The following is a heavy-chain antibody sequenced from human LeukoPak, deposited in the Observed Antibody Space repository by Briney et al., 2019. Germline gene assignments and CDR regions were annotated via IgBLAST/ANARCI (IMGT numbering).Heavy chain of an antibody. CDR2: ISGSGGST. D-gene: IGHD6-6*01. CDR1: GFTFSSYA. J-gene: IGHJ4*02. V-gene: IGHV3-23*01. Sequence: GGSLRLSCAASGFTFSSYAMSWVRQAPGKGLEWVSAISGSGGSTYYADSVKGRFTISRDNSKNTLYLQMNSLRAEDTAVYYCAKDRPSIAARPGGFCYFDYWGQGTLVTVSS. CDR3: AKDRPSIAARPGGFCYFDY.